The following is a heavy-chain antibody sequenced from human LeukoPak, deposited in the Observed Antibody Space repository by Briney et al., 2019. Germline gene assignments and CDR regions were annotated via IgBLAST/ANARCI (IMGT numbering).Heavy chain of an antibody. CDR1: GDSVSSNSAA. CDR2: TYYRSKLYN. Sequence: SQTLSLTCAISGDSVSSNSAAWNWLRQSPSRGLEWLGRTYYRSKLYNDYAVSVKSLITINPDTSKNQFSLQLNSVTPEDTAVYYCARDYGPYCSSTSCPLEDAFDIWGQGTMVTVSS. V-gene: IGHV6-1*01. J-gene: IGHJ3*02. D-gene: IGHD2-2*01. CDR3: ARDYGPYCSSTSCPLEDAFDI.